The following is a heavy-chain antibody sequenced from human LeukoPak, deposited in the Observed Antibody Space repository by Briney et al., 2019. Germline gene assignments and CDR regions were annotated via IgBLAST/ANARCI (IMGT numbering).Heavy chain of an antibody. CDR3: AKDGRYFGGYFDY. CDR2: ISGSGGST. V-gene: IGHV3-23*01. CDR1: GFTFNNDW. J-gene: IGHJ4*02. D-gene: IGHD3-16*01. Sequence: PGGSLRLSCAASGFTFNNDWMNWVRQAPGKGLEWVSAISGSGGSTYYADSVKGRFTISRDNSKNTLYLQMNSLRAEDTAVYYCAKDGRYFGGYFDYWGQGTLVTVSS.